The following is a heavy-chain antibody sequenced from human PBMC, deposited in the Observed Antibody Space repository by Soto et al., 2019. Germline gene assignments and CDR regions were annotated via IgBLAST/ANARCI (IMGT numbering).Heavy chain of an antibody. CDR1: GGSIISDY. CDR3: ARVLSGSSLFDY. V-gene: IGHV4-59*01. Sequence: PSETLSLTCTVSGGSIISDYWSWIRQPPGKGLEWIGYISYSGSTNYNPSLKSLVTISVDTSKNQFSLKLSYVSAADTAVYYCARVLSGSSLFDYWGQGTLVTVSS. J-gene: IGHJ4*02. CDR2: ISYSGST. D-gene: IGHD1-26*01.